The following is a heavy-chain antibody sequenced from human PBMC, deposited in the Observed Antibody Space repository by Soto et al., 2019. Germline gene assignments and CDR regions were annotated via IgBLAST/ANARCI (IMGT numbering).Heavy chain of an antibody. V-gene: IGHV1-18*01. CDR3: ARDGGDGYNLPYSDY. D-gene: IGHD5-12*01. CDR2: ISAYNGNT. J-gene: IGHJ4*02. Sequence: ASVKVSCKASGYTFTSYGISWVRQAPGQGLEWMGWISAYNGNTNYAQKLQGRVTMTTDTSTSTAYMELRSLRSDDTAVYYCARDGGDGYNLPYSDYWGQGTPVTVSS. CDR1: GYTFTSYG.